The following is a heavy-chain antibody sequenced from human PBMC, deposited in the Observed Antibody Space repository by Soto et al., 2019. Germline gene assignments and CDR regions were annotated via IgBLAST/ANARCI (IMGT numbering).Heavy chain of an antibody. CDR3: ARGISDGFGDVS. CDR2: MGPNSGNT. Sequence: QVQLVQSGAEVKKPGASVKVSCKTSGYTFTNYDINWVRQAPGQGLEWMGWMGPNSGNTGFAPKFQGRVTLTRNTSITTAYMELSSLRSEDTAVYYCARGISDGFGDVSWGHGTLVTVSS. J-gene: IGHJ5*01. D-gene: IGHD3-10*01. CDR1: GYTFTNYD. V-gene: IGHV1-8*01.